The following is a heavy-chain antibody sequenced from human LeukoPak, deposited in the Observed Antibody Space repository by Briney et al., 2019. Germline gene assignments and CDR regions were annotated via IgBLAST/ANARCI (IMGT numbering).Heavy chain of an antibody. V-gene: IGHV1-2*02. CDR2: INPNSGGT. CDR3: ARGLAFDI. J-gene: IGHJ3*02. Sequence: ASVKVSCKASGYTFTGYYMHWVRQAPGQGLEWMGWINPNSGGTNYAQEFQGRVTMTRDTSISTAYMELSRLRSDDTAVYYCARGLAFDIWGKGTMVTVSS. CDR1: GYTFTGYY.